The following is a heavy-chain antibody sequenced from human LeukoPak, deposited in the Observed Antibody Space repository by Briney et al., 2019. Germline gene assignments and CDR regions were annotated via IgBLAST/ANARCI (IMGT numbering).Heavy chain of an antibody. CDR1: GGSISSGDYY. D-gene: IGHD3-10*01. CDR3: ARGKVLLWFGELPKTGYYFDY. J-gene: IGHJ4*02. CDR2: IYYSGST. Sequence: SQTLSLTCTVSGGSISSGDYYWSWIRQPPGKGLEWIGYIYYSGSTYYNPSLKGRVTISVDTSKNQFSLKLSSVTAADTAVYYCARGKVLLWFGELPKTGYYFDYWGQGTLVTVSS. V-gene: IGHV4-30-4*08.